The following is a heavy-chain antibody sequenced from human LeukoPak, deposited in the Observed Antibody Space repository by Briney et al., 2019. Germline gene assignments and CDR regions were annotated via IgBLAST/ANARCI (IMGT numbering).Heavy chain of an antibody. J-gene: IGHJ4*02. Sequence: GGSLRLSGAASGFTFSSYAMSWVRQAPGKGLEWVSAISGSGGSTYYADSVKGRFTISRDNSKNTLYLQMNSLRAEDTAVYYCAKELPSHCSSTSCYDYYFDYWGQGTLVTVSS. CDR2: ISGSGGST. CDR1: GFTFSSYA. D-gene: IGHD2-2*01. CDR3: AKELPSHCSSTSCYDYYFDY. V-gene: IGHV3-23*01.